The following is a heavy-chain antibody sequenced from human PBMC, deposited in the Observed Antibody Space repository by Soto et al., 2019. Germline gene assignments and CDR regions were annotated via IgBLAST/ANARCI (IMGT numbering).Heavy chain of an antibody. Sequence: EVQLVESGGGLVQPGGSLRLSCAASGFTFSSYSMNWVRQAPGKGLEWVSYISSSSSTIYYADSVKGRFTISRDNAKNSLYLQLNSLRAEDTAVYYCARVGRAYGGNSDAFDIWGQGTMVTVSS. CDR1: GFTFSSYS. J-gene: IGHJ3*02. CDR3: ARVGRAYGGNSDAFDI. V-gene: IGHV3-48*01. D-gene: IGHD4-17*01. CDR2: ISSSSSTI.